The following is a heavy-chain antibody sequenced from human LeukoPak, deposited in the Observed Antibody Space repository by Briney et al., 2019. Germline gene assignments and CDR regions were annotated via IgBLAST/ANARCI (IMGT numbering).Heavy chain of an antibody. V-gene: IGHV3-23*01. CDR2: ISGSGGST. J-gene: IGHJ3*02. CDR1: GFTFSSYA. Sequence: GGSLGLSCAASGFTFSSYAMSWVRQAPGKGLEWVSAISGSGGSTYYADSVKGRFTISRDNSKNTLYLQMNSLRAEDTAVYYCAKSRPGIVVVITGAFDIWGQGTMVTVSS. D-gene: IGHD3-22*01. CDR3: AKSRPGIVVVITGAFDI.